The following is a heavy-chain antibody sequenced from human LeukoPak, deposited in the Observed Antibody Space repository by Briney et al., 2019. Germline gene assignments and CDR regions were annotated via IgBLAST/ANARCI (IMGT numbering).Heavy chain of an antibody. D-gene: IGHD1-26*01. CDR2: IYSGGST. CDR1: GFTVSSNY. J-gene: IGHJ4*02. CDR3: ARGQGSGSFYYFDY. Sequence: GSLRLSCAASGFTVSSNYMSWVRQAPGKGLEWVSVIYSGGSTYYADSVKGRFTISRDNSKNTLYLQMNSLRAEDTAVYYCARGQGSGSFYYFDYWGQGTLVTVSS. V-gene: IGHV3-53*01.